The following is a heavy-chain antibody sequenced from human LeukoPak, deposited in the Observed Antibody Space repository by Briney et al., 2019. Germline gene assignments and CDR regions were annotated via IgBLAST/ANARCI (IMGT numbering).Heavy chain of an antibody. J-gene: IGHJ4*02. D-gene: IGHD2-21*02. CDR3: AGSLAYCGGDCRLGDY. V-gene: IGHV3-7*01. CDR2: IERDGSEK. CDR1: GFTFSSHW. Sequence: GGSLRLSCAASGFTFSSHWMSWVRQAPGKGLEWVANIERDGSEKNYVESVKGRFTISRDNAKNALYLQMNSLRVEDTAVYYCAGSLAYCGGDCRLGDYWGQGTLVTVSS.